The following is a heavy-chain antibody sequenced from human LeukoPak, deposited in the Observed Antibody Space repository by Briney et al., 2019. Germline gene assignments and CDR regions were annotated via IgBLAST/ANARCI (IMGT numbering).Heavy chain of an antibody. CDR1: GFTFSSYA. CDR2: ISYDGSNK. D-gene: IGHD3-10*01. Sequence: GGSLRLSCAASGFTFSSYAMHWVRQAPGKGLEWVAVISYDGSNKYYADSVKGRFTISRDNSKNTLYLQMNSLRAEDTAVYYCAKDLNPDYYGSGGSGSTFDYWGQGTLVTVSS. J-gene: IGHJ4*02. CDR3: AKDLNPDYYGSGGSGSTFDY. V-gene: IGHV3-30-3*01.